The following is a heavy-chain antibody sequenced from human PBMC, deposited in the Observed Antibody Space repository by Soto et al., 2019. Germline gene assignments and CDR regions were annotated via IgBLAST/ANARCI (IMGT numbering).Heavy chain of an antibody. V-gene: IGHV1-3*01. D-gene: IGHD4-17*01. Sequence: ASVKVSCKASGYTFTSYAMHWVRQAPGQRLEWMGWINAGNGNTKYSQKFQGRVTITRDTSASTAYMELSSLRSEDTAVYYCARGVGYGDYADAFDIWGQGTMVTVS. CDR3: ARGVGYGDYADAFDI. CDR2: INAGNGNT. J-gene: IGHJ3*02. CDR1: GYTFTSYA.